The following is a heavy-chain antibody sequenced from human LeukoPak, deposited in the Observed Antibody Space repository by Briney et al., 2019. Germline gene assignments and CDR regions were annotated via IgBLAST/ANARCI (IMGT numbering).Heavy chain of an antibody. V-gene: IGHV1-18*01. CDR2: ISAYNGNT. CDR1: GYTYPSLG. CDR3: ARARYSSSPPDY. D-gene: IGHD6-6*01. Sequence: GASVKDSCKPSGYTYPSLGISWLRQAPGQQVEGMGWISAYNGNTNYAQKLQGRVTMTTDTSTSTAYMELRSLRSDDTAVYYCARARYSSSPPDYWGQGTLVTVSS. J-gene: IGHJ4*02.